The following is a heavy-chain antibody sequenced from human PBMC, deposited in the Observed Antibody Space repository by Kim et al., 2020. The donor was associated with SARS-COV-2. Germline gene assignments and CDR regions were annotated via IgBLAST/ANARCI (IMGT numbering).Heavy chain of an antibody. J-gene: IGHJ6*02. Sequence: KYYADSVKGRFTSARDNSKSALYLQMNSLRAEDTAVYYCARDLSGYYGMDVWGQGTTVTVAS. CDR3: ARDLSGYYGMDV. V-gene: IGHV3-33*01. CDR2: K. D-gene: IGHD3-10*01.